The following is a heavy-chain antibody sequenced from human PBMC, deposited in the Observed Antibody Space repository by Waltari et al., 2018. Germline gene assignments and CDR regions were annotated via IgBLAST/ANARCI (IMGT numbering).Heavy chain of an antibody. V-gene: IGHV3-23*01. J-gene: IGHJ5*02. CDR1: GFIFSSYA. CDR3: AKAHFYDTSGYIEH. CDR2: INGYGDKT. Sequence: EVQVLESGGDWVQPGGSLRLTCAASGFIFSSYAIHWVRQAPGTGREWVSGINGYGDKTYYSYSVKGRFTLSRDNSQHTWTLQMNNLRGEDTAIYYCAKAHFYDTSGYIEHWGQGTLVTVSS. D-gene: IGHD3-22*01.